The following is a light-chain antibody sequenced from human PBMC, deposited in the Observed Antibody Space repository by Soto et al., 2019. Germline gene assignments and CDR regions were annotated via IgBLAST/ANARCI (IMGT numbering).Light chain of an antibody. Sequence: DVQMTQSPSSLPASVGDRVTITCRASQSISNYLNWYQQTPGKAPKLLIYTASSLQTGVPSRFSGSGSGTDFTLTISSLHPEDFATYYCQQTYSTPRTFGQGTKVDIK. J-gene: IGKJ1*01. CDR3: QQTYSTPRT. V-gene: IGKV1-39*01. CDR2: TAS. CDR1: QSISNY.